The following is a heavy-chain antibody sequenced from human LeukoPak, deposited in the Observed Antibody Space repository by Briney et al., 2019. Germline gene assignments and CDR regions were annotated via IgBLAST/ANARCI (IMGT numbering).Heavy chain of an antibody. CDR1: GYIFTDYY. D-gene: IGHD3-16*01. Sequence: ASVKVSCKASGYIFTDYYMHWVRQAPGQGLEWMGWINPTGGGTNYTQKFQGRVTLTRDTSISTAYMELSRLTSDDTAVYYCAGGGALPSDAFDVWGQGTMVTISS. J-gene: IGHJ3*01. V-gene: IGHV1-2*02. CDR3: AGGGALPSDAFDV. CDR2: INPTGGGT.